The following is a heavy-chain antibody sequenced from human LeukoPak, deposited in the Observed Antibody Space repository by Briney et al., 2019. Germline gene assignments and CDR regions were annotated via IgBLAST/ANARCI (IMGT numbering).Heavy chain of an antibody. CDR3: ARVGWGYYFDY. CDR1: GFAFSSYW. Sequence: GGSLRLSCAASGFAFSSYWMHWVRQAPGKGLVWVSRINSDGSSTSYADSVKGRFTISRDNAKNTLYLQMNSLRSEDMAVYYCARVGWGYYFDYWGQGTLVTVSS. V-gene: IGHV3-74*01. J-gene: IGHJ4*02. CDR2: INSDGSST. D-gene: IGHD3-16*01.